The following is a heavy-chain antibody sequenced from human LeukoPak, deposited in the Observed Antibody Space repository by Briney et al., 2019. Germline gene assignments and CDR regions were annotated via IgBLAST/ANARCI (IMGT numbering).Heavy chain of an antibody. V-gene: IGHV4-4*07. CDR1: GGSISSYY. J-gene: IGHJ3*02. CDR2: IYTSGST. Sequence: SETLSLTCTVSGGSISSYYWSWIRQPAGKGLEWIGRIYTSGSTNYNPSLKSRVTMSVDTSKNQFSLDLSSVTAADTAVYYCARQKCTSGSCLTKNAFDIWGQGTMVTVSS. CDR3: ARQKCTSGSCLTKNAFDI. D-gene: IGHD2-15*01.